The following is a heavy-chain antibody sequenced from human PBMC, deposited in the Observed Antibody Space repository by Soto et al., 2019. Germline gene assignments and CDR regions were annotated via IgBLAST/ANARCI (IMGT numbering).Heavy chain of an antibody. D-gene: IGHD3-9*01. CDR1: GYTFTHYY. J-gene: IGHJ3*02. Sequence: ASVKVSCKASGYTFTHYYMHWVRQAPGQGLEWMGILNPNGGSTDYAQKFQGRVTLTRDTSTSTVYMELSSLRSEDTAMYYCASSISKTQYDAFDIWGQGSMVTVSS. CDR2: LNPNGGST. CDR3: ASSISKTQYDAFDI. V-gene: IGHV1-46*01.